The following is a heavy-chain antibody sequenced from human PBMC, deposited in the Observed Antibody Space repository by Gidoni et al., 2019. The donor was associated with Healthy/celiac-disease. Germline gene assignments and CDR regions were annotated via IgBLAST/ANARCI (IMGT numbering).Heavy chain of an antibody. CDR2: IFSNDEK. Sequence: QVTLKESGPVLVKPTETLTLTCTVSGFSLSNARMGVSWIRQPPGKALEWLAHIFSNDEKSYSPSLKNRLTISKDTSKSQVVLTMTNMDPVDTATYYCARILTPPYPLSLRRDAFDIWGQGTMVTVSS. CDR1: GFSLSNARMG. D-gene: IGHD3-16*02. CDR3: ARILTPPYPLSLRRDAFDI. J-gene: IGHJ3*02. V-gene: IGHV2-26*01.